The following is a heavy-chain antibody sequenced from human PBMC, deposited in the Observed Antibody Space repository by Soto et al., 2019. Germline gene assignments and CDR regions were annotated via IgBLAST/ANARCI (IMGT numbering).Heavy chain of an antibody. J-gene: IGHJ4*02. D-gene: IGHD2-21*02. CDR3: ASFQGRVVTAIY. Sequence: TSETLSLTCAVYGGSFSGYYWSWIRQPPGKGLEWIGEINHSGSTNYNPSLKSRVTISVDTSKNQFSLKLSSVTAADTAVYYCASFQGRVVTAIYWGQGTLVTVSS. V-gene: IGHV4-34*01. CDR2: INHSGST. CDR1: GGSFSGYY.